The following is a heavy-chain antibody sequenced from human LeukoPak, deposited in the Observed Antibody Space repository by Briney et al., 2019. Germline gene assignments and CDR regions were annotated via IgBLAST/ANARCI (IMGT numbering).Heavy chain of an antibody. J-gene: IGHJ4*02. CDR3: ARGVDY. CDR2: INQSGTT. V-gene: IGHV4-34*01. CDR1: DASSSGYY. Sequence: PSETLSLTCAVYDASSSGYYWTWFRLSSGKGLEWLREINQSGTTNYNPSLKGRITISVDPSKSQFSLKLNSMTAADTGIYYCARGVDYWGQGTPVTVSS.